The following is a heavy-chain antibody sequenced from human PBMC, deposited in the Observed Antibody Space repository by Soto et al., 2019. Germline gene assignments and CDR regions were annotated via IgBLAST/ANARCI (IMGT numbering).Heavy chain of an antibody. CDR2: TYYRSKWYN. D-gene: IGHD6-6*01. V-gene: IGHV6-1*01. CDR1: GDSVSSNSAA. J-gene: IGHJ6*03. Sequence: SQTLSLTCAISGDSVSSNSAAWNWIRQSPSRGLEWLGRTYYRSKWYNDYAVSVKGRITINPDTSKNQFSLQLNSVTPEDTAVYYCARWEAWKASIAARPGYYYYMDVWGKGTTVTVSS. CDR3: ARWEAWKASIAARPGYYYYMDV.